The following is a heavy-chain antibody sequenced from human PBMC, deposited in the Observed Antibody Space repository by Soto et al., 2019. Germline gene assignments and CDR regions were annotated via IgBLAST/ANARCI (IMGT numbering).Heavy chain of an antibody. CDR3: AREGGRRLRSDAFDI. CDR1: GFTFSSYS. Sequence: TGGSLRLSCAASGFTFSSYSMNWVRQAPGKGLEWVSSISSSSSYIYYADSVKGRFTISRDNAKNSLYLQMNSLRAEDTAVYYCAREGGRRLRSDAFDIWGQGTMVTVSS. V-gene: IGHV3-21*01. D-gene: IGHD3-16*01. CDR2: ISSSSSYI. J-gene: IGHJ3*02.